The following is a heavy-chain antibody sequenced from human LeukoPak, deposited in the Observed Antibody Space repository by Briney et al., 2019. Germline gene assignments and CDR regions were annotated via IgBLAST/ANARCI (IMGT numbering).Heavy chain of an antibody. J-gene: IGHJ4*02. D-gene: IGHD1-26*01. CDR1: GFTFSNYA. V-gene: IGHV3-30*02. CDR2: IRYDGSNK. CDR3: ASQKVGATDY. Sequence: GGSLRLSCAASGFTFSNYAMNWVRQAPGKGLEWVAFIRYDGSNKYYADSVKGRFTISRDNAKNSLYLQMNNLRAEDTAVYYCASQKVGATDYWGQGTLVTVSS.